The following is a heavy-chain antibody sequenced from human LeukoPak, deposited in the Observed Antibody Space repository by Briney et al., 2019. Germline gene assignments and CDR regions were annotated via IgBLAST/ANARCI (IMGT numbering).Heavy chain of an antibody. Sequence: SETLSLTCTVSGGSISSSSYYWGWIRQPPGKGLEWIGSIYYSGSTNYNPSLKSRVTISVDTSKNQFSLKLSSVTAADTAVYYCTRDGPRSSGYPDTWGQGTLVTVSS. CDR3: TRDGPRSSGYPDT. D-gene: IGHD3-22*01. J-gene: IGHJ5*02. V-gene: IGHV4-39*07. CDR2: IYYSGST. CDR1: GGSISSSSYY.